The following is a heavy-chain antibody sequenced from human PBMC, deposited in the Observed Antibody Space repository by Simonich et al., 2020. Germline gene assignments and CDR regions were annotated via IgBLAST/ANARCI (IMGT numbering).Heavy chain of an antibody. CDR2: ISSSSSYI. V-gene: IGHV3-21*01. J-gene: IGHJ4*02. Sequence: EVQLVESGGGMVKPGGSMRLSCAASGFTFNSYSMNWVRQAPGKGLEWVSSISSSSSYIYYADSGKGRFTISRDNAKNSLYLQMNSLRAEDTAVYYCARDAAGDYWGQGTLVTVSS. D-gene: IGHD6-13*01. CDR3: ARDAAGDY. CDR1: GFTFNSYS.